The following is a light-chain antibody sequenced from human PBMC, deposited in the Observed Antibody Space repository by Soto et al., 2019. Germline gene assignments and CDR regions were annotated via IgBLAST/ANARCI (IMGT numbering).Light chain of an antibody. V-gene: IGKV3-20*01. Sequence: EVVLTQSHDTLSLSPGERATLSRRASPSVSSSYLAWYQQKPGQAPSLLIYGASRRATGIPDRFSGSGSGTDFTLTISRLEPEDFAVYYCQQYDSSPITFGQGTRLEIK. CDR1: PSVSSSY. J-gene: IGKJ5*01. CDR2: GAS. CDR3: QQYDSSPIT.